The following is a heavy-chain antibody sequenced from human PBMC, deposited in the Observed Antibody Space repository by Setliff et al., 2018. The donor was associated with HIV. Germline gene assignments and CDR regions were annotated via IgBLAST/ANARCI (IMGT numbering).Heavy chain of an antibody. CDR1: GGRFSSYA. V-gene: IGHV1-69*13. CDR3: ARGSSGYYYHYFYYMDV. CDR2: IIPMFGSA. Sequence: SVKVSCKASGGRFSSYAMSWVRQAPGQGLEWMGGIIPMFGSANYAQKFQGRVTITADGSTRTVYMVLSSLRSEDTAVYFCARGSSGYYYHYFYYMDVWGKGTTVTVSS. J-gene: IGHJ6*03. D-gene: IGHD3-22*01.